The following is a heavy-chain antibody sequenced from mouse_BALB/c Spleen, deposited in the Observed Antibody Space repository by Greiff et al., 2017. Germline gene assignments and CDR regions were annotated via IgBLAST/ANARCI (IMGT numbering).Heavy chain of an antibody. V-gene: IGHV5-17*02. J-gene: IGHJ3*01. D-gene: IGHD2-1*01. CDR2: ISSGSSTI. CDR3: ARFYGNYGLAWFAY. Sequence: EVKLVESGGGLVQPGGSRKLSCAASGFTFSSFGMHWVRQAPEKGLEWVAYISSGSSTIYYADTVKGRFTISRDNPKNTLFLQMTSLRSEDTAMYYCARFYGNYGLAWFAYWGQGTLVTVSA. CDR1: GFTFSSFG.